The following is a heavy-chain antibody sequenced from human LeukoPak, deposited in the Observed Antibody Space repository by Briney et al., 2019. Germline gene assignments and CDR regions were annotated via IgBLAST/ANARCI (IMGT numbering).Heavy chain of an antibody. J-gene: IGHJ6*03. CDR3: ARRRNYYGSGSYQNYMDV. V-gene: IGHV4-59*01. D-gene: IGHD3-10*01. CDR2: FYYSGNT. CDR1: GGSISNYY. Sequence: PSETLSLTCTVPGGSISNYYWSWIRQPPGKGLEWIEYFYYSGNTNCNPSLKSRVTISVDTSKNQFSLKLSSVTAADTAVYYCARRRNYYGSGSYQNYMDVWGKGTTVTVSS.